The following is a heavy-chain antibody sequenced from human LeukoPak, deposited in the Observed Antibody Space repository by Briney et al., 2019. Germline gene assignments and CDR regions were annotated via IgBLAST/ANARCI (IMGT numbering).Heavy chain of an antibody. CDR2: LYYSGST. V-gene: IGHV4-59*12. D-gene: IGHD6-13*01. Sequence: SETLSLTCTVSGGSISSYYWSWIRQPPGKGLEWIGSLYYSGSTSYNPSLKSRLTISLDTSKNQFSLKLSPVTAADTAVYYCARGHIAAAGTGYYYYMDVWGKGTTVTVSS. CDR1: GGSISSYY. CDR3: ARGHIAAAGTGYYYYMDV. J-gene: IGHJ6*03.